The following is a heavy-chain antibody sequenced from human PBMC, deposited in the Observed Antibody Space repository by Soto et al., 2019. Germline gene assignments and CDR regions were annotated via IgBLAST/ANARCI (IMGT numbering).Heavy chain of an antibody. CDR1: GYTFTSYD. Sequence: QVQLVQSGAEVKKPGASVKVSCKASGYTFTSYDINWVRQATGQGLEWMGWMNPHSGNTGYAQKFQGRVTMTRNTSISTAYTELSSLRSEDRAVYYCGRGLRTLGGADWFDPWGQGTLVTVSS. V-gene: IGHV1-8*01. CDR3: GRGLRTLGGADWFDP. J-gene: IGHJ5*02. CDR2: MNPHSGNT. D-gene: IGHD3-16*01.